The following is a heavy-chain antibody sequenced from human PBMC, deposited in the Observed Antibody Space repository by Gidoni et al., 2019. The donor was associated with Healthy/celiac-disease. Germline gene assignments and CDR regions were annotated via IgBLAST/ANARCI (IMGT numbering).Heavy chain of an antibody. V-gene: IGHV1-2*02. Sequence: QVQPVQSGAAVKKPGASGKVPCKASGYPATGYYMHWVRQDPGQGREWMGCINPNSGGTNYAQKFQGRVTMTRDTSISTAYMELSRLRSDDTAVYYCARLYCSSTSCYADYWGQGTLVTVSS. J-gene: IGHJ4*02. CDR3: ARLYCSSTSCYADY. CDR2: INPNSGGT. CDR1: GYPATGYY. D-gene: IGHD2-2*01.